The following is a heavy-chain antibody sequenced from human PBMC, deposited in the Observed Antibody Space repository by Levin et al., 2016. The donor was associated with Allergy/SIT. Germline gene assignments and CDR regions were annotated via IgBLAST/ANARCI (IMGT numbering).Heavy chain of an antibody. CDR1: GGSISSYY. CDR3: ARDSNHFYYMDI. D-gene: IGHD2-8*01. CDR2: IYYSGST. V-gene: IGHV4-59*12. Sequence: SETLSLTCTVSGGSISSYYWSWIRQPPGKGLEWIGYIYYSGSTNYNPSLRSRVSISVDTSKNQFFLRLTSVTAADMAVYYCARDSNHFYYMDIWGKGTTVTVSS. J-gene: IGHJ6*03.